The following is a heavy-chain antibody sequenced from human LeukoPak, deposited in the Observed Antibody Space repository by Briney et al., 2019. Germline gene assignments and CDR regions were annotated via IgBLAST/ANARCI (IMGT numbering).Heavy chain of an antibody. CDR1: GYTFTGYY. CDR3: ARDSRPSYDSSAYYYPGDY. Sequence: ASVKVSCKASGYTFTGYYIHWVRQAPGQGLEWMAIINPSGGSTTYAQKFQGRVTMTRDTSTSTVYMELSSLRSEDTAVYYCARDSRPSYDSSAYYYPGDYWGQGTLVTVSS. CDR2: INPSGGST. J-gene: IGHJ4*02. D-gene: IGHD3-22*01. V-gene: IGHV1-46*01.